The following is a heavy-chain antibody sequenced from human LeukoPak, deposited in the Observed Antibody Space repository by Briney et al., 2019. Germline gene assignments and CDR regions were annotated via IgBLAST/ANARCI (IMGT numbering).Heavy chain of an antibody. Sequence: GASVKVSCKASGYTFTSYGISWVRQAPGQGLEWMEWISAYNGNTNYAQKLQGRVTMTTDTSTSTAYMELRSLRSDDTAVYYCARDMVRGVITPSDAFDIWGQGTMVTVSS. V-gene: IGHV1-18*01. CDR1: GYTFTSYG. J-gene: IGHJ3*02. D-gene: IGHD3-10*01. CDR3: ARDMVRGVITPSDAFDI. CDR2: ISAYNGNT.